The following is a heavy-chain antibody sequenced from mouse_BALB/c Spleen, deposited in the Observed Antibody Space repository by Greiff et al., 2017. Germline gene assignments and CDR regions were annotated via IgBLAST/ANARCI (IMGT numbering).Heavy chain of an antibody. J-gene: IGHJ4*01. V-gene: IGHV1-7*01. Sequence: VQLQQSGAELAKPGASVKMSCKASGYTFTSYWMHWVKQRPGQGLEWIGYINPSTGYTEYNQKFKDKATLIADKSSSTAYMQLSSLTSEDSAVYYCAREGNGNYAYAMDYWGQGTSVTVSS. CDR1: GYTFTSYW. CDR3: AREGNGNYAYAMDY. CDR2: INPSTGYT. D-gene: IGHD2-1*01.